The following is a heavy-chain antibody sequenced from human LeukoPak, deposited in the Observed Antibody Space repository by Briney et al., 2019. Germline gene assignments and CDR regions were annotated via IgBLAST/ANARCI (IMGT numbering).Heavy chain of an antibody. CDR2: IYYSGIT. J-gene: IGHJ4*02. CDR1: GGSISSGDYY. CDR3: AREGIAAAGTGFDY. D-gene: IGHD6-13*01. Sequence: SQTLSLXCTVSGGSISSGDYYWSWNRQPPGKGLEWIGYIYYSGITYYNPSLKSRVTISVDTSKNQFSLKLSSVTAADTAVYYCAREGIAAAGTGFDYWGQGTLVTVSS. V-gene: IGHV4-30-4*08.